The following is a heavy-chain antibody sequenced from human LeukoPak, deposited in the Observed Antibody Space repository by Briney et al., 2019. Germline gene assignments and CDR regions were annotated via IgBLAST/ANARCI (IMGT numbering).Heavy chain of an antibody. CDR2: VNPNSGGT. CDR1: GYTFTRYY. J-gene: IGHJ5*02. D-gene: IGHD2-2*03. Sequence: GSSVKVSCKSSGYTFTRYYMHWVRQAAGQGLDGMGWVNPNSGGTNYAHKFQGRAIMDRDTSISKDYMELSRLRFDDTAADYCARDGYCSSTSCYKFDHWGQGTLVTVSS. V-gene: IGHV1-2*02. CDR3: ARDGYCSSTSCYKFDH.